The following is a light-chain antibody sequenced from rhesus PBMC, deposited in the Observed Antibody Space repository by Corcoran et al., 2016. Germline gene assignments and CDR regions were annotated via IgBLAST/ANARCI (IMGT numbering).Light chain of an antibody. Sequence: DIQMTQSPSSLSASVGDRVTITCRASQGISNYLAWYQQKPGETLKLLIYAASGLQSGIPSRFSGGGSGTDFTLTISSLQSEDFAACYCPHYYSTPLTFGGGTKVELK. CDR3: PHYYSTPLT. CDR2: AAS. CDR1: QGISNY. V-gene: IGKV1S17*01. J-gene: IGKJ4*01.